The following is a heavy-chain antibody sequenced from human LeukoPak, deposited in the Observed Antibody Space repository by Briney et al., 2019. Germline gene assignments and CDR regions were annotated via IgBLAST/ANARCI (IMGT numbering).Heavy chain of an antibody. CDR3: AKDQRSRSYFDY. CDR2: IRYDGSNR. J-gene: IGHJ4*02. D-gene: IGHD3-10*01. V-gene: IGHV3-30*02. CDR1: GFTFSIFG. Sequence: RGSLRLSCATDGFTFSIFGMHWVRQAPGKRLEWVAFIRYDGSNRYYADSVKDRFTISRDNSKNTLYLQMNSLRAEDTAVYYCAKDQRSRSYFDYWGQGTLVTVSS.